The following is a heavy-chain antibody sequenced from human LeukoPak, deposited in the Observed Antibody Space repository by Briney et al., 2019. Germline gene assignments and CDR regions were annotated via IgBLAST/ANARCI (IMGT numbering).Heavy chain of an antibody. V-gene: IGHV4-4*07. Sequence: SETLSLTCTVSGGSISSYYWSWIRQPAGKGLEWIGRIYTSVSTNYNPSLKSRVTMSVQTSKKQFTLKLSSVTAADTAVYYCASSSYLDVWGKGTTVTISS. CDR3: ASSSYLDV. CDR1: GGSISSYY. D-gene: IGHD6-6*01. CDR2: IYTSVST. J-gene: IGHJ6*03.